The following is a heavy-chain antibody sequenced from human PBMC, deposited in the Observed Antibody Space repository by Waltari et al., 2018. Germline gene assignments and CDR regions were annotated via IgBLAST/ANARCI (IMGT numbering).Heavy chain of an antibody. Sequence: QVQVQQWGAGLVKPSETLSLTCAVYGGSFSGYYWSCLRQPPGKALEWIGEIDHSGVTNYNPSLTSRATISVDTPRNQLSLKLTSVTAADTAIYYCALSRYGLASPKFDPWGQGTLVTVSS. CDR1: GGSFSGYY. J-gene: IGHJ5*02. CDR2: IDHSGVT. D-gene: IGHD4-17*01. CDR3: ALSRYGLASPKFDP. V-gene: IGHV4-34*02.